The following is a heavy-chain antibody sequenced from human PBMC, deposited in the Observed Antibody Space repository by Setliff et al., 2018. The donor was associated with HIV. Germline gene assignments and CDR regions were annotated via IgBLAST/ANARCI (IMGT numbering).Heavy chain of an antibody. J-gene: IGHJ4*02. Sequence: ASVKVSCKASGYTFTVYYIHWVRQAPGQGLEWMGRINPNSGGTNYAQKFQGRVTMTRDTSISTAYMELSRLRSDDTAVYYCARGSLLGYFDWLFPDWGQGTLVTVSS. V-gene: IGHV1-2*06. CDR3: ARGSLLGYFDWLFPD. D-gene: IGHD3-9*01. CDR1: GYTFTVYY. CDR2: INPNSGGT.